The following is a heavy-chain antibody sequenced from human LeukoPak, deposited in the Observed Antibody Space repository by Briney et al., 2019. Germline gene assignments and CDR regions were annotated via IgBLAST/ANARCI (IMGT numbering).Heavy chain of an antibody. CDR2: VSGSGGST. D-gene: IGHD3-10*01. J-gene: IGHJ6*02. CDR3: AKVISLLWFGESSDYGMDV. V-gene: IGHV3-23*01. Sequence: GRSLRLSCAASGFTFSSYAMSWVRQDPGKGLERVSAVSGSGGSTYYADSVKGRFTISRDNSKNTLYLQMNSLRAEDTAVYYCAKVISLLWFGESSDYGMDVWGQGTTVTVSS. CDR1: GFTFSSYA.